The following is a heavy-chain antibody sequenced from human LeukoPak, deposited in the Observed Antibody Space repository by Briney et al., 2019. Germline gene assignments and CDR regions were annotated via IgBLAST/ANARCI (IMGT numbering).Heavy chain of an antibody. CDR1: GFTFSDYG. CDR3: AKVKTSSFYYFDN. J-gene: IGHJ4*02. Sequence: EGSLRLSCAASGFTFSDYGMHWVRQAPGKGLEWVAVISYDGSNKYYADSVKGRFTLSRDNSKNTLYLQMNRLRTEDTAVYYCAKVKTSSFYYFDNWGQGTLVTVSS. CDR2: ISYDGSNK. V-gene: IGHV3-30*18. D-gene: IGHD2-2*01.